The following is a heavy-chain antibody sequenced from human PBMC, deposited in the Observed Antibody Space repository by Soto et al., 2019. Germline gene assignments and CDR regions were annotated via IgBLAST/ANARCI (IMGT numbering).Heavy chain of an antibody. V-gene: IGHV3-21*01. CDR3: ARDTKMLAPLIYMDH. CDR2: ISSRGSNI. CDR1: GFTFNIYS. J-gene: IGHJ4*02. D-gene: IGHD3-3*02. Sequence: GGSLRLSCAASGFTFNIYSMNWVRQAPGKGLEWVSSISSRGSNIDYADSVKGRFTISRDNANNSLYLQMNNLSADGTAVYYCARDTKMLAPLIYMDHWGRGTLVTVSS.